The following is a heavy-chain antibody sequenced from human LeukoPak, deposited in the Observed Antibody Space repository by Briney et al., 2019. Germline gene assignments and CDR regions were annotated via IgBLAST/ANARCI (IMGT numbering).Heavy chain of an antibody. D-gene: IGHD6-6*01. J-gene: IGHJ3*02. V-gene: IGHV1-2*02. CDR2: INPNSGGT. CDR1: GYTFTGYY. CDR3: ARDHEYSSSFDAFDI. Sequence: GASVKVSCKASGYTFTGYYMHWVRQAPGQGLEWMGWINPNSGGTNYAQKFQGRVTMTRDTSISTAYMELSRLRSDDTAVYYCARDHEYSSSFDAFDIWGQGTMVAVSS.